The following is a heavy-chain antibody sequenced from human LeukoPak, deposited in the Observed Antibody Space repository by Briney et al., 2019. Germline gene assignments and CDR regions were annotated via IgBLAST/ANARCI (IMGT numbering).Heavy chain of an antibody. CDR1: DFSFITYA. J-gene: IGHJ4*02. CDR3: AKDGNWARFEN. D-gene: IGHD7-27*01. V-gene: IGHV3-23*01. Sequence: GGSLRLSCAASDFSFITYAMSWVRQTPGKGLEWVSTISGGGDATYYADSVKGRFTISRDNSKNTLYLQMNSPRAEDTAAYYCAKDGNWARFENWGQGTLVTVSS. CDR2: ISGGGDAT.